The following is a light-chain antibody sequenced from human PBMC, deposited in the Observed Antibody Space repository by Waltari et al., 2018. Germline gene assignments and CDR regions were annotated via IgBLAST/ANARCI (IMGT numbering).Light chain of an antibody. V-gene: IGLV2-14*03. CDR2: DVS. CDR1: SSDIGGYNY. J-gene: IGLJ2*01. Sequence: QSALTQPASVSGSPGQSITISCTGTSSDIGGYNYVSWYQQVPGKAPKLMIYDVSNRPSGVSSRFSGSKSGHTASLTISGLQAEDEADYFCSSYMDSSTLELFGGGTSLTVL. CDR3: SSYMDSSTLEL.